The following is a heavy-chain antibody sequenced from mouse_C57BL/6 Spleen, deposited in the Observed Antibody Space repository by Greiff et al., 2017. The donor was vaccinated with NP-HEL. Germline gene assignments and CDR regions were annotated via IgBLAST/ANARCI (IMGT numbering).Heavy chain of an antibody. D-gene: IGHD1-1*01. CDR2: INPSSGYT. CDR3: ARFDYYGPLHY. Sequence: QVQLQQSGAELAKPGASVKLSCKASGYTFTSYWMHWVKQRPGQGLEWIGYINPSSGYTKYNQKFKDKATLTADKSSRTAYMQLSSLTYEDSAVCDCARFDYYGPLHYGGQGTTLTVSS. V-gene: IGHV1-7*01. CDR1: GYTFTSYW. J-gene: IGHJ2*01.